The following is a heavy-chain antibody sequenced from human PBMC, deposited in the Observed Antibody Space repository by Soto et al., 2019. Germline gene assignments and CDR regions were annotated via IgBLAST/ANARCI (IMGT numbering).Heavy chain of an antibody. CDR1: GFTFSDYY. CDR2: ISGSNIYT. J-gene: IGHJ6*02. D-gene: IGHD2-2*01. CDR3: ARDGGEVIPAAIGGGYGMDV. V-gene: IGHV3-11*06. Sequence: GSLRLSCAASGFTFSDYYMSWIRQAPGKGLEWISYISGSNIYTNYADSVKGRFTISRDNANNSLYLQMDSLRVEDTAVYYCARDGGEVIPAAIGGGYGMDVWGQGTTVTVPS.